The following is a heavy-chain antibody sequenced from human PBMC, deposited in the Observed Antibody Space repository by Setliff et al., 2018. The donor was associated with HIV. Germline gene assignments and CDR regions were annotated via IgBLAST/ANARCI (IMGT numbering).Heavy chain of an antibody. CDR2: IQTSEGT. CDR3: ARGGYGSGNAYYFAD. D-gene: IGHD3-10*01. CDR1: GGSISTDY. Sequence: PSETLSLTCTVSGGSISTDYWTWVRQSAGKGLEWIGRIQTSEGTKYNHSLNSRVTVSIDTPKNQFSLDLTSVTAADTAVYYCARGGYGSGNAYYFADWGQGTPVTVSS. V-gene: IGHV4-4*07. J-gene: IGHJ4*02.